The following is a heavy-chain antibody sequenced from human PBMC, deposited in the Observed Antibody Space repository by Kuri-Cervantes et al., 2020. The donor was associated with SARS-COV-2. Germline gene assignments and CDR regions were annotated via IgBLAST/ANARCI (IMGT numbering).Heavy chain of an antibody. CDR1: GYTFTGYY. D-gene: IGHD3-22*01. V-gene: IGHV1-2*06. Sequence: ASAKVSCKASGYTFTGYYMHWVRQAPGQGLEWMGRINPNSGGTNYAQKFQGRVTMTRDTSISTAYMELSRLRSDDTAVYYCAQLQFGDYYDSSGHPDAFDIWGQGTMVTVSS. CDR3: AQLQFGDYYDSSGHPDAFDI. J-gene: IGHJ3*02. CDR2: INPNSGGT.